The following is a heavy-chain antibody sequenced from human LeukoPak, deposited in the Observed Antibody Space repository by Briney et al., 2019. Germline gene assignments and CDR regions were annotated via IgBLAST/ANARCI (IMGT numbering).Heavy chain of an antibody. CDR2: IKQDGSEK. D-gene: IGHD6-19*01. V-gene: IGHV3-7*01. CDR3: ATGEGWQWLAFDY. J-gene: IGHJ4*02. Sequence: GGSLRLSCAASGFSFSRYWMSWVRQAPGKGLEWVANIKQDGSEKNYVESVKGRFTISRDNAKNSLYLQTNSLRAEDTAVYYCATGEGWQWLAFDYWGQGTLVTVSS. CDR1: GFSFSRYW.